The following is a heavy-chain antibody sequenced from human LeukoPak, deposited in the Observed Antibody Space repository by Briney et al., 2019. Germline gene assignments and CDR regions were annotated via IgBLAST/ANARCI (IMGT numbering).Heavy chain of an antibody. CDR3: ATSKLEWLFNFYY. CDR2: IRQDGNEK. Sequence: PGGSLRLSCAVSGLTFSSSWMDWVRQAPGKGLEWVANIRQDGNEKYYVDSVKGRFIISRDNAKNSLYLQINSLRAEDTAVYFCATSKLEWLFNFYYWGQGTLVTVSS. D-gene: IGHD3-3*01. CDR1: GLTFSSSW. V-gene: IGHV3-7*03. J-gene: IGHJ4*02.